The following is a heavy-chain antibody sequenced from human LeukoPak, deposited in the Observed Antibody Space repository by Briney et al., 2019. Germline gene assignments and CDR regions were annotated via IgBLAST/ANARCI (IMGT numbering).Heavy chain of an antibody. Sequence: GGSLRLSCSASGLTFSRYGMHWVRQAPGKGLEYVSAIVSNGDSTYYADSVKGRFTISRDNAKNTLYLQMSSLRPDDTAVYYCVNPGWYYDSSGYSYYYGMDVWGQGTTVTVSS. CDR3: VNPGWYYDSSGYSYYYGMDV. V-gene: IGHV3-64D*09. CDR2: IVSNGDST. J-gene: IGHJ6*02. CDR1: GLTFSRYG. D-gene: IGHD3-22*01.